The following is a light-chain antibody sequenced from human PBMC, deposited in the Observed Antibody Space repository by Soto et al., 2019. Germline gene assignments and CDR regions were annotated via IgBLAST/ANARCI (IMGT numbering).Light chain of an antibody. J-gene: IGKJ3*01. Sequence: EIVLTQSPATLSLSPGERATLSCRASQSVSSYLAWYQQKPGQAPRLLIYDASNRATGIPARFSGSGSGTDFTLTISSLEHEAFAVYYCQQRSNWPPFTFGPGTKVDIK. CDR3: QQRSNWPPFT. CDR1: QSVSSY. V-gene: IGKV3-11*01. CDR2: DAS.